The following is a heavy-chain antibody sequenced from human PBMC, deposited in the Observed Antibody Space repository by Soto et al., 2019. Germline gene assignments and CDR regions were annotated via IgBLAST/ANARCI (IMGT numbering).Heavy chain of an antibody. CDR1: GFTFSSYW. J-gene: IGHJ6*03. D-gene: IGHD3-10*01. CDR3: ARDLRGVAGYYYYYLDV. Sequence: GGSLRLSCAASGFTFSSYWMSWVRQAPGKGLEWVADIKQDGSEKYYVDSVKGRFTISRDKAKNSLYLQMNSLRAEDTAVYYCARDLRGVAGYYYYYLDVWGKGTTVTVSS. V-gene: IGHV3-7*01. CDR2: IKQDGSEK.